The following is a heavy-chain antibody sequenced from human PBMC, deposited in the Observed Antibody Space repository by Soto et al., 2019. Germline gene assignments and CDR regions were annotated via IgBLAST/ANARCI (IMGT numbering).Heavy chain of an antibody. CDR1: GGSFSGCY. Sequence: SETLSLTCAVYGGSFSGCYWSWIRQPPGKGLEWIGEINHSGSTNYNPSLKSRVTISVDTSKNQFSLKLSSVTAADTAVYYCARAPNWFDPWGQGTLVTVSS. J-gene: IGHJ5*02. CDR2: INHSGST. CDR3: ARAPNWFDP. V-gene: IGHV4-34*01.